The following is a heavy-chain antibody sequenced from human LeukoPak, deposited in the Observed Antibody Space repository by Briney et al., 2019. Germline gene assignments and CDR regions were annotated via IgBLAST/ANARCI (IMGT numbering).Heavy chain of an antibody. CDR1: GLTFTNAW. D-gene: IGHD1-26*01. Sequence: RGSLRLSCAASGLTFTNAWMSWVRQAPGKGLEWVGRIKNKADGGSIYYAAPVKGRFTISRDDSKNTLYLQMNSLKTEDTAIYYCSTGFGSGNTWGQGTLVTVSS. CDR3: STGFGSGNT. CDR2: IKNKADGGSI. J-gene: IGHJ5*02. V-gene: IGHV3-15*01.